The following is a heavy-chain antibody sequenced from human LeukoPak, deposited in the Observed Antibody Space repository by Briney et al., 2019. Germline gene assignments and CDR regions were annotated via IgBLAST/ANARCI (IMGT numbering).Heavy chain of an antibody. V-gene: IGHV3-9*01. D-gene: IGHD6-19*01. Sequence: GGSLRLSCAASGFTFDDYAMHWVRQGPGKGLEWVSGISWNSGSIGYADSVKGRFTISRDNAKNSLYLQMNSLRAEDTALYYCAKGAGFDYWGQGTLVTVSS. CDR3: AKGAGFDY. CDR1: GFTFDDYA. CDR2: ISWNSGSI. J-gene: IGHJ4*02.